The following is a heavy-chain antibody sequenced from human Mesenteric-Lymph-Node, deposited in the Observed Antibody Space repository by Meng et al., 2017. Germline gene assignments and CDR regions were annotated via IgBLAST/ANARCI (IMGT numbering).Heavy chain of an antibody. Sequence: ASAKVSCKAAAYSFIAYYMHWVRQAPGQGLEWMGRSNPNSGGTNYAQNFQGRVTMTRDTSISTASMALSRLRTADTAVYYCAREGHVPWSNSPRGVSSHLDYWGQGTLVTVSS. CDR1: AYSFIAYY. CDR2: SNPNSGGT. CDR3: AREGHVPWSNSPRGVSSHLDY. J-gene: IGHJ4*02. D-gene: IGHD1/OR15-1a*01. V-gene: IGHV1-2*06.